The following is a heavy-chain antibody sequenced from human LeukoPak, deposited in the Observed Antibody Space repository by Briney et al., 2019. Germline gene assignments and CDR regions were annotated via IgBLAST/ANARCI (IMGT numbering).Heavy chain of an antibody. CDR3: AKDVDYYGSGSYYRAQDY. V-gene: IGHV3-23*01. Sequence: PGGSLRLSCAASGFTFSSYAMSWVRQAPGKGLEWVSAISGSGGSTYYADSVKGRFTISRDNSKNTLYLQMNSLRAEDTAVYYCAKDVDYYGSGSYYRAQDYWGRGTLVTVSS. CDR2: ISGSGGST. CDR1: GFTFSSYA. J-gene: IGHJ4*02. D-gene: IGHD3-10*01.